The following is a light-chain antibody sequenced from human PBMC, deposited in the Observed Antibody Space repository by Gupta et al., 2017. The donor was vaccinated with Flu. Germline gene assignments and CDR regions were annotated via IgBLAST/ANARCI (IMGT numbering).Light chain of an antibody. J-gene: IGKJ2*01. Sequence: GDRVTIACRASQSIRNWLAWYQQKPGKAPNLLIYKASSLESGVPSRFSGSGSGTEFTLTISSLQPDDFATYYCQQYDTYSGIFGQGTKLEIK. CDR3: QQYDTYSGI. CDR1: QSIRNW. CDR2: KAS. V-gene: IGKV1-5*03.